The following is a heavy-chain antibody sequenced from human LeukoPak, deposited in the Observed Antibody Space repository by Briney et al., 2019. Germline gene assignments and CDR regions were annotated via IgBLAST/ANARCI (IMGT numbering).Heavy chain of an antibody. CDR3: ARGGGSYWYFDL. J-gene: IGHJ2*01. V-gene: IGHV4-59*01. CDR1: GGSLSTYY. D-gene: IGHD5-12*01. Sequence: KTSETLSLTCTVSGGSLSTYYWSWIRQPPGKGLELIGYINHIGRTNYNTSLKSRVTISVDTSNNQFSLNLSSVTAADTAVYYCARGGGSYWYFDLWGRGTLVTVSS. CDR2: INHIGRT.